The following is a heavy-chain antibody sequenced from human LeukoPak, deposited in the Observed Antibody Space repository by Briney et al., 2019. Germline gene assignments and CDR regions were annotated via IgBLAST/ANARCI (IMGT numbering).Heavy chain of an antibody. D-gene: IGHD3-10*01. CDR2: ISSHSDYI. Sequence: GGSLRLSCAGSGFTLSTYTMSWVRQAPGKGLEWVSSISSHSDYIYYADSVKGRFTISRDNAKNSLFLQMNSLRAEDTAIYYCVRDTRSSYSYYGMDVWGQGTTVTVPS. CDR3: VRDTRSSYSYYGMDV. CDR1: GFTLSTYT. J-gene: IGHJ6*02. V-gene: IGHV3-21*01.